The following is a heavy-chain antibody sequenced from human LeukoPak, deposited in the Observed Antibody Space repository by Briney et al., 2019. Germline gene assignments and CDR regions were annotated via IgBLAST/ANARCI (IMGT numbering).Heavy chain of an antibody. Sequence: GGSLRLSCAASGFTFSSYWMNWVRQAPGKGLVWVSRIASDGSSTTYADSVRGRFSISRDNAKNTLYLQMNSLRVEDTAVYYCARGRPHGNDYWGQGTLVTVSS. V-gene: IGHV3-74*01. CDR2: IASDGSST. J-gene: IGHJ4*02. CDR3: ARGRPHGNDY. CDR1: GFTFSSYW. D-gene: IGHD4-23*01.